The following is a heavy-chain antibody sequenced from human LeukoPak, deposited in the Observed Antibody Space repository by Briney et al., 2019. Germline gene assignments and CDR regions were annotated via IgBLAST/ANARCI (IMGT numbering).Heavy chain of an antibody. CDR1: GGSFSGYY. Sequence: PSETLSLTCAVYGGSFSGYYWSWIRQPPGKGLEWIGEINHSGSTNYNPSLKSRVTISVDTSKNQFSLKLSSVTAADTAVYYCARSEPYCSGGSCYYYYYGMDVWGQGTTVTVSS. J-gene: IGHJ6*02. CDR2: INHSGST. V-gene: IGHV4-34*01. D-gene: IGHD2-15*01. CDR3: ARSEPYCSGGSCYYYYYGMDV.